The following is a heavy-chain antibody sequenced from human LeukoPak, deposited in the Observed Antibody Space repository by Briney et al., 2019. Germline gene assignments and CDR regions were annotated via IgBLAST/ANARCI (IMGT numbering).Heavy chain of an antibody. CDR3: ARHVKGYSYDSSGYGSNYYMDV. CDR2: IYPGDSDT. D-gene: IGHD3-22*01. V-gene: IGHV5-51*01. CDR1: GYSFTSYW. Sequence: GASLQISCQGSGYSFTSYWIGWVRQLPGKGLEWMGIIYPGDSDTRYSPSFQGQVTISADKSISTAYLQWSSLKASDTAMYYCARHVKGYSYDSSGYGSNYYMDVWGKGTTVTVSS. J-gene: IGHJ6*03.